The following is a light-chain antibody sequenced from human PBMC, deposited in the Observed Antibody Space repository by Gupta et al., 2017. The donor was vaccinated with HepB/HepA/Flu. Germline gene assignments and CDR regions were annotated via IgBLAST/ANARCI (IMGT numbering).Light chain of an antibody. CDR3: SSYKSSSTCV. Sequence: QSALTQHASVSGSAGQSMTVYCTGTSSDVGGYNYVSWYQHHRVTAPKLICYDVSNQPSGPSKRCAASNAGKTAFTHPWALQAEDDAYFYWSSYKSSSTCVFGGGTKLTVL. J-gene: IGLJ2*01. CDR2: DVS. CDR1: SSDVGGYNY. V-gene: IGLV2-14*03.